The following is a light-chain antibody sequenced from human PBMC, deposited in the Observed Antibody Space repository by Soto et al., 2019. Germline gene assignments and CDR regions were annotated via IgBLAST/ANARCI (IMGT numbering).Light chain of an antibody. V-gene: IGLV2-23*02. J-gene: IGLJ3*02. CDR3: CSYANSSTSWV. CDR1: SSDVGSYNL. Sequence: QSVLTQPASVSGSPGQSITISCTGTSSDVGSYNLVSWYQQYPGKAPKLMIYEVSKRPSGVSNRFSGSKSGNTASLTISGLQAEDEADYYCCSYANSSTSWVFGGGTKLTVL. CDR2: EVS.